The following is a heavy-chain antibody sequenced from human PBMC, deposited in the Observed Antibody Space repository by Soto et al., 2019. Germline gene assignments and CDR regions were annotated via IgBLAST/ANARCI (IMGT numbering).Heavy chain of an antibody. CDR1: GDSVSNNGVG. J-gene: IGHJ5*02. CDR2: TYYRSKWNN. Sequence: SQTLSLTCVISGDSVSNNGVGWHWIRRSPSRGLEWLGRTYYRSKWNNDYTPSEKSRMIINPDTSKNQFSLQLDSVTPEDTAVYYCARDLGSRARFDPWGQGTLVTVSS. D-gene: IGHD6-13*01. V-gene: IGHV6-1*01. CDR3: ARDLGSRARFDP.